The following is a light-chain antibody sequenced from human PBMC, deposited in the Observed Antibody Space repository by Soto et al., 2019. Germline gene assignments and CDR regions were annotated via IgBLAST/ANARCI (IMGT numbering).Light chain of an antibody. V-gene: IGKV4-1*01. CDR2: WAS. Sequence: DIVMTQSPDSQAGSLGERATIDCMSSQSVLYSSNNKSYLAWYQQKPGQPPKLLIYWASTRESGVPDRFSGRGSGTDFPLTISSLQAEDVAVYYCQQYYSTPPLTFGGGTKVEIK. CDR1: QSVLYSSNNKSY. J-gene: IGKJ4*01. CDR3: QQYYSTPPLT.